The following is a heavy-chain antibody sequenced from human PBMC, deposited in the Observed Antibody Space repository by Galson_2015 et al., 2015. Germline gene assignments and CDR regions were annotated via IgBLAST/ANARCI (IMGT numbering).Heavy chain of an antibody. D-gene: IGHD3-10*01. CDR2: ISGPGGTT. CDR1: GFTFSSYA. J-gene: IGHJ4*02. Sequence: SLRLSCAASGFTFSSYAMSWVRQAPGKGLEWVSTISGPGGTTYYADSVKGRFTISRGNSKNTLYLQMNSLRAEDTATYYCTKRAYYYGSGSYSHLYYFDCWGQGTLVTVSS. CDR3: TKRAYYYGSGSYSHLYYFDC. V-gene: IGHV3-23*01.